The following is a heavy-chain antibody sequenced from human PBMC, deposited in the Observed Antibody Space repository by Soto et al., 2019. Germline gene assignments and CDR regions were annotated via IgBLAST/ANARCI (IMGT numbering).Heavy chain of an antibody. CDR1: TFSFTNAC. CDR2: IKSITDGGTT. J-gene: IGHJ5*02. Sequence: GSLSISCVASTFSFTNACKSWVREAPGKGLEWVGRIKSITDGGTTDYAAPVKGRFTISRDDSNNTLYLQMNSLKTEDTAVYHRSTGRSTYGLDTSGQATLLSVSS. D-gene: IGHD5-18*01. CDR3: STGRSTYGLDT. V-gene: IGHV3-15*01.